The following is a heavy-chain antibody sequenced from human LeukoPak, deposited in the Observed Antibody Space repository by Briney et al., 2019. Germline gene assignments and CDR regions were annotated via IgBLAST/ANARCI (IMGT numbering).Heavy chain of an antibody. CDR3: AREESGGYFDY. V-gene: IGHV1-46*01. CDR1: GYTFTNYS. Sequence: ASVKVSCKASGYTFTNYSMHWVRQAPGQGLEWVGLINPTGTGTNYAQKFRGRVTLTRDTSTTTVYMVLSSLRSEDTAVYYCAREESGGYFDYWGQGTPVTVSS. CDR2: INPTGTGT. J-gene: IGHJ4*02. D-gene: IGHD2-8*02.